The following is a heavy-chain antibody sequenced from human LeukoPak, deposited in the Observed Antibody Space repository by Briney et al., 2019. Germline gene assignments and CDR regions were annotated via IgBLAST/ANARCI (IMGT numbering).Heavy chain of an antibody. CDR2: IFSDGST. V-gene: IGHV3-53*01. Sequence: PGGSLRLSCAASGFIVRTNYINWVRQAPGKGLEWVSVIFSDGSTYYTDSVRGRFTISRDNSMNTVYLQMNSLRAEDTAVYYCARVKWLDXWGSGTTVTV. J-gene: IGHJ6*03. D-gene: IGHD2-15*01. CDR3: ARVKWLDX. CDR1: GFIVRTNY.